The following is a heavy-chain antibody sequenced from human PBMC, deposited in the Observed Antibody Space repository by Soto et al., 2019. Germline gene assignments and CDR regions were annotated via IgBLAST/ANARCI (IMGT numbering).Heavy chain of an antibody. CDR2: ISAYNGNT. J-gene: IGHJ3*02. Sequence: ASVKVSCKASGYTFTSYGISWVRQAPGQGLEWMGWISAYNGNTNYAQKLQGRVTMTTDTSTSTAYMELRSLRSDDTAVYYCARVGRGILWFGELSSTDDAFDIWGQGTMVTVSS. CDR1: GYTFTSYG. CDR3: ARVGRGILWFGELSSTDDAFDI. V-gene: IGHV1-18*01. D-gene: IGHD3-10*01.